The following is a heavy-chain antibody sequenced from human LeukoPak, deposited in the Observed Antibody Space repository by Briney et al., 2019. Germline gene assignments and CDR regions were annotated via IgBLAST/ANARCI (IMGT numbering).Heavy chain of an antibody. CDR3: AKGQTWASVYFDS. J-gene: IGHJ4*02. Sequence: GGSLRLSCAASGFTFSSYAMSWVRPALGKGLENISAISSSGDDTLYADSVKGRFTISRDNFKNTLYLQMNSLRAEDTAVYYCAKGQTWASVYFDSWGQGTLVTVSS. D-gene: IGHD7-27*01. CDR2: ISSSGDDT. V-gene: IGHV3-23*01. CDR1: GFTFSSYA.